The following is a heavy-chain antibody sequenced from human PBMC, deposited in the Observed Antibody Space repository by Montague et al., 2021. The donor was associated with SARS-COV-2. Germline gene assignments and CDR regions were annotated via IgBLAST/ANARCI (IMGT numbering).Heavy chain of an antibody. D-gene: IGHD3-3*01. CDR2: IYHSGST. CDR3: ARDVRYYDFWSGRAQTSPDY. V-gene: IGHV4-38-2*02. J-gene: IGHJ4*02. CDR1: GYSISSGYY. Sequence: SETLSLTCTVSGYSISSGYYWGWIRQPPGKGLEWIGSIYHSGSTXYNPSLKSRVTMSVDTSKNQFSLKLSSVTAADTAVYYCARDVRYYDFWSGRAQTSPDYWGQGTLVTVSS.